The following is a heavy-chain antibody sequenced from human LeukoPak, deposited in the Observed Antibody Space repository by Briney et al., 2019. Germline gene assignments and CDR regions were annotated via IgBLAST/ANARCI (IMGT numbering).Heavy chain of an antibody. D-gene: IGHD3-10*01. CDR3: IRDRLGARTFEI. J-gene: IGHJ3*02. CDR2: ILVAGDT. Sequence: GGSLRLSCAASGFVFSNYDMHWVRQSTRKGLEWVAHILVAGDTQYADSVKGRFTISRDNAKRSVFLQMNNLRDGDTAVYYCIRDRLGARTFEIWGQGTMVSVSS. CDR1: GFVFSNYD. V-gene: IGHV3-13*01.